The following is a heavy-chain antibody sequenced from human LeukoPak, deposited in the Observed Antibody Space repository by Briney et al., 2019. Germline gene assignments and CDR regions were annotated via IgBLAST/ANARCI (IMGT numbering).Heavy chain of an antibody. Sequence: GGSLRLSCAASGFTFSSYWMSWVRQAPGKGLEWVANIKQDGSEKYYVDSVKGRSTISRDNAKNSLYLQMNSLRAEDTAVYYCARDFRITYYYGSGSYYLDYWGQGTLVTVSS. CDR3: ARDFRITYYYGSGSYYLDY. V-gene: IGHV3-7*01. CDR2: IKQDGSEK. J-gene: IGHJ4*02. D-gene: IGHD3-10*01. CDR1: GFTFSSYW.